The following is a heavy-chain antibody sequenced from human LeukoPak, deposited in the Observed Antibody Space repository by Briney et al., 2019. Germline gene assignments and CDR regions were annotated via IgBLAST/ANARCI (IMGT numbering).Heavy chain of an antibody. CDR1: GYTFIDYY. CDR2: INPNVGVT. J-gene: IGHJ4*02. D-gene: IGHD6-13*01. CDR3: AKNRGTAALGLIFDS. Sequence: PLASVKVSCKASGYTFIDYYIHWVRQTPGHGLEWVGWINPNVGVTNYAQKFQGRVTMTRDMSITVAYMELSSLRSDDTAIYFCAKNRGTAALGLIFDSWGQGTLVTVSS. V-gene: IGHV1-2*02.